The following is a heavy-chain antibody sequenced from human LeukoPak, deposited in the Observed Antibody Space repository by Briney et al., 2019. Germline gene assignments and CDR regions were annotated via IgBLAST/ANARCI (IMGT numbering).Heavy chain of an antibody. D-gene: IGHD3-3*01. CDR2: INDDTP. CDR3: AKEHDLWHEEGNWFDT. CDR1: GFSFNTYS. Sequence: GGSLRLSCTTSGFSFNTYSMSWVRQAPGKGLEWVSAINDDTPYYTDSVKGRFTVSRDNSKDTLYLHLNSLRAEDTAIYYCAKEHDLWHEEGNWFDTWGQGVLVTVSS. J-gene: IGHJ5*02. V-gene: IGHV3-23*01.